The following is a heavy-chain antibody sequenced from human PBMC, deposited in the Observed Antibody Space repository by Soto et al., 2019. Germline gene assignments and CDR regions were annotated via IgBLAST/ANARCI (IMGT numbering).Heavy chain of an antibody. CDR1: SGSISSSNW. V-gene: IGHV4-4*02. Sequence: PSETLSLTCAVSSGSISSSNWWSWVRQPPGKGLEWIGEIYHSGSTNYNPSLKSRVTISVDKSKNQFSLKLSSVTAADTAVYYCARERDCSGGSCYAGAFDIRGQSTMVTVSS. CDR3: ARERDCSGGSCYAGAFDI. J-gene: IGHJ3*02. D-gene: IGHD2-15*01. CDR2: IYHSGST.